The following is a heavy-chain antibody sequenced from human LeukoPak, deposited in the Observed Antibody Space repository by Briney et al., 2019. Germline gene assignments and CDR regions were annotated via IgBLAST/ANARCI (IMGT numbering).Heavy chain of an antibody. CDR2: INHSGST. J-gene: IGHJ6*02. Sequence: SETLSLTCAVYGGSFSGYHWSWIRQPPGKGLEWIGEINHSGSTNYNPSLKSRVTISVDTSKNQFSLKLISVTAADTAVYYCARDQVVVVPAARAYYYYYGMDVWGQGTTVTVSS. CDR3: ARDQVVVVPAARAYYYYYGMDV. V-gene: IGHV4-34*01. CDR1: GGSFSGYH. D-gene: IGHD2-2*01.